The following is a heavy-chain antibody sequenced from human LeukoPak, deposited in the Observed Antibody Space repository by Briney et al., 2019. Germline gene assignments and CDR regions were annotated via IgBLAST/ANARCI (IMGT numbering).Heavy chain of an antibody. Sequence: GGSLTLSCEASGFTFSGNWMSWVRQAPGKGLEWVANIKQDGSEKYYVDSVKGRFTISRDNAKNSLYLQMNSLRTEDTAVYYCARVHSSSWYYGSYYYYYYMDVWGKGTTVTVSS. CDR2: IKQDGSEK. D-gene: IGHD6-13*01. CDR3: ARVHSSSWYYGSYYYYYYMDV. J-gene: IGHJ6*03. V-gene: IGHV3-7*01. CDR1: GFTFSGNW.